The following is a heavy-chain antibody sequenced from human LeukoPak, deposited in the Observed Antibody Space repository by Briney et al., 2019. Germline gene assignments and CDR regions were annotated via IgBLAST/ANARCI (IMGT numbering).Heavy chain of an antibody. CDR1: GFTFNNFA. CDR3: AKAGSSGWSSSGGDY. Sequence: PGGSLSLSCAASGFTFNNFAMSWVRQAPGKGLERVSTISGSGGSTFYADSVKGRFPISRDNSKNTLFLQMNSLRVEDTAIYYCAKAGSSGWSSSGGDYWGQGPVVTVSS. J-gene: IGHJ4*02. V-gene: IGHV3-23*01. CDR2: ISGSGGST. D-gene: IGHD6-19*01.